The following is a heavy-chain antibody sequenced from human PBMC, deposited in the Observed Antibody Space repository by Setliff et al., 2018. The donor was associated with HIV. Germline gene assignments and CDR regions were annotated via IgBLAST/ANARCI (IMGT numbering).Heavy chain of an antibody. CDR1: GGPFSGYS. Sequence: SETLSLTCVVSGGPFSGYSWSRIRQSPGKGLEWIGEISQSGTTHYNPSLKRRVTISEDTSKSQLSMKLTSVAAADTAIYYCARGKGGIDGPVEFDNWGQGTPVTVSS. D-gene: IGHD1-1*01. CDR2: ISQSGTT. J-gene: IGHJ4*02. V-gene: IGHV4-34*01. CDR3: ARGKGGIDGPVEFDN.